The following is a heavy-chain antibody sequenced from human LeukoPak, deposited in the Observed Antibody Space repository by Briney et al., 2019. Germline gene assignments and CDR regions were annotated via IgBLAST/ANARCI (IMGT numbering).Heavy chain of an antibody. Sequence: SETLSLTCTVSGGSISSYYWSWIRQPPGKGLEWIGYISYSGSTNYNPSLKSRVTMSVDTSRNQFSLKLSSVTAADTAVYYCARALSSYWDYWGQGTLVTVSS. V-gene: IGHV4-59*01. D-gene: IGHD3-3*01. CDR3: ARALSSYWDY. CDR2: ISYSGST. J-gene: IGHJ4*02. CDR1: GGSISSYY.